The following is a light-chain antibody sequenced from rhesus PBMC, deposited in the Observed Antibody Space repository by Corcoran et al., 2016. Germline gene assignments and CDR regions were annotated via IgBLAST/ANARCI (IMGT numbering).Light chain of an antibody. V-gene: IGKV1-43*02. CDR3: LQYNSYPYS. Sequence: DIQMTQSPSSLSASVGDRVTITCRASQGISTYLNWYQQKPGKAPNRLIYAASSLESGVTSRLSGSGSGTEFNLTISSLQPEYFATYYCLQYNSYPYSFGQGTKLESK. J-gene: IGKJ2*01. CDR2: AAS. CDR1: QGISTY.